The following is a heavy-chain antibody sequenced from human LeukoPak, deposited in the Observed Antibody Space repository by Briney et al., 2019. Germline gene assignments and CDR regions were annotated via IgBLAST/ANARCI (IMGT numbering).Heavy chain of an antibody. J-gene: IGHJ4*02. CDR2: IYYGGST. D-gene: IGHD2-15*01. CDR1: GGAISSDDYY. CDR3: ARDRCSGGSCYSDY. V-gene: IGHV4-30-4*02. Sequence: SETLSLTCTASGGAISSDDYYWNWIRQPPGKGLEWIGYIYYGGSTYSNPSLQSRLTIAVDASKNQFSLKLSSVTAADTAVYYCARDRCSGGSCYSDYWGQGTLVTVSS.